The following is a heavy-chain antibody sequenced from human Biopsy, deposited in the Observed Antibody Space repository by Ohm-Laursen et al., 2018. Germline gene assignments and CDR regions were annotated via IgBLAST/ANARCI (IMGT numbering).Heavy chain of an antibody. D-gene: IGHD3-10*01. CDR1: GYTFTSYE. CDR2: MNPNSGNT. CDR3: ARGRNPVWFGEDLDY. V-gene: IGHV1-8*01. J-gene: IGHJ4*02. Sequence: ASVKVSCKASGYTFTSYEINWVRQATGQGLEWMGWMNPNSGNTGYAQKFQGRVTMTRNTSISTAYMEVSSLRSEDTAVYYCARGRNPVWFGEDLDYWGQGTPVTVSS.